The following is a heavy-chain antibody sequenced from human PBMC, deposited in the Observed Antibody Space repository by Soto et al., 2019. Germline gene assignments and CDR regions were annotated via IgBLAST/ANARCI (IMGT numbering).Heavy chain of an antibody. Sequence: PSETLSLTCTVSGGSISSGGYYWNWIRQHPGKGLEWIGYIYYSGSTNYNPSLKSRVTISVDTSKNQFSLKLSSVTAADTAVYYCATRWGRTFDSWRQEPWSPSPQ. CDR3: ATRWGRTFDS. CDR2: IYYSGST. CDR1: GGSISSGGYY. D-gene: IGHD7-27*01. V-gene: IGHV4-61*08. J-gene: IGHJ4*01.